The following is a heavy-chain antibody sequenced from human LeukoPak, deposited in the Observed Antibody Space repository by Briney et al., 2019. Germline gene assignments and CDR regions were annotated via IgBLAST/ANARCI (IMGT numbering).Heavy chain of an antibody. Sequence: GESLKISCKGSGYTFTSYWIGWVRQMPGKGLEWMGVIYPRDSDTRYSPSFQGQVTISADKSISTAYLQWSSLKASDTAMYYCATSLNYYDSSGYYSYWGQGTLVTVSS. CDR2: IYPRDSDT. CDR1: GYTFTSYW. D-gene: IGHD3-22*01. J-gene: IGHJ4*02. CDR3: ATSLNYYDSSGYYSY. V-gene: IGHV5-51*01.